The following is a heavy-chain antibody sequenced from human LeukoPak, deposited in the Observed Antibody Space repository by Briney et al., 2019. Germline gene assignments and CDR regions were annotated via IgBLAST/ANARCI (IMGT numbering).Heavy chain of an antibody. V-gene: IGHV3-74*01. CDR1: GFAFSRYW. J-gene: IGHJ6*02. D-gene: IGHD3-10*01. CDR3: ARDPSSRTLWFGELSFYYGMDV. CDR2: INSDGSIT. Sequence: GGSLRLSCAASGFAFSRYWMHWVRQAPGKGLVWVSDINSDGSITGYADSVKGRFTISRDNSKNTLYLQMNSLRAEDTAVYYCARDPSSRTLWFGELSFYYGMDVWGQGTTVTVSS.